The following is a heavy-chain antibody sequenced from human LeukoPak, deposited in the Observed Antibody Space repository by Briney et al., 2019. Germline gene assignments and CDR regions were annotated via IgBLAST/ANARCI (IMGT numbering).Heavy chain of an antibody. CDR1: GFTFDDYA. D-gene: IGHD3-22*01. Sequence: PGRSLRLSCAASGFTFDDYAMHWVRQAPGKGLEWVSGISWNSGSIGYADSVKGRFTISRDNAENSLYLQMNSLRAEDTALYYCAKDAVYYYDSSGHFDYWGQGTLVTVSS. J-gene: IGHJ4*02. CDR3: AKDAVYYYDSSGHFDY. CDR2: ISWNSGSI. V-gene: IGHV3-9*01.